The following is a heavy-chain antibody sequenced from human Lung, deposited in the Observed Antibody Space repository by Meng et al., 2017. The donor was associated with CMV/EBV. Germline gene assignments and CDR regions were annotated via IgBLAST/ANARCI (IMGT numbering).Heavy chain of an antibody. J-gene: IGHJ5*02. D-gene: IGHD6-25*01. CDR3: ARDRAANSFDP. CDR2: IKEDGSDK. Sequence: GSLRLXFAASGFTFINYWMSWVRQAPGKGLEWVANIKEDGSDKYYVDSVKGRFTISRDNAKNSLYLQMNSLRAEDTAVYYCARDRAANSFDPWGQGTLVTSPQ. CDR1: GFTFINYW. V-gene: IGHV3-7*01.